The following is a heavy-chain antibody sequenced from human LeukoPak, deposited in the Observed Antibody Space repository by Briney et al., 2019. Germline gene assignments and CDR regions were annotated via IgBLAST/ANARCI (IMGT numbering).Heavy chain of an antibody. CDR1: GFTFSSYA. V-gene: IGHV3-30*04. J-gene: IGHJ6*04. Sequence: GRSLRLSCAASGFTFSSYAMHWVRQAPGKGLEWVAVISYDGSNKYYADSVKGRFTISRDNSKNTLYLQMNSLRAEDTAVYYCANLITEPWDVWGKGTTVTVSS. CDR2: ISYDGSNK. CDR3: ANLITEPWDV. D-gene: IGHD5-24*01.